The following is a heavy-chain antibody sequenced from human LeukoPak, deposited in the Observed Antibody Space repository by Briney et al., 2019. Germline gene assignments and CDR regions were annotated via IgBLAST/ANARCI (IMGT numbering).Heavy chain of an antibody. Sequence: AGGSLRLSCAASGFTMSHYGVSWVRQAPGKGLEWISGIRSAVETTHYADSVKGRFIISRDNSKNALSLQLNSLRPEDTALYYCAEHFCTGLDCSLFDSWGQGTLVTVSS. CDR1: GFTMSHYG. D-gene: IGHD3/OR15-3a*01. V-gene: IGHV3-23*01. J-gene: IGHJ4*02. CDR2: IRSAVETT. CDR3: AEHFCTGLDCSLFDS.